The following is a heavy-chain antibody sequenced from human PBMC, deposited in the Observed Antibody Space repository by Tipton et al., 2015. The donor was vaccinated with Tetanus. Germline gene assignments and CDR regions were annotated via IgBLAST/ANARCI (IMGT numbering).Heavy chain of an antibody. CDR1: GFTFSNYN. J-gene: IGHJ4*02. D-gene: IGHD2-21*02. Sequence: SLRLSCAVSGFTFSNYNMYWVRQAPGKGLEWVSSISSSSRYIYYADSVKGRFTISRDNAKNSLYLQMISLRAEDTAVYSCARGMAEASNCGGDCYSDYWGQGTLVTVSS. V-gene: IGHV3-21*01. CDR3: ARGMAEASNCGGDCYSDY. CDR2: ISSSSRYI.